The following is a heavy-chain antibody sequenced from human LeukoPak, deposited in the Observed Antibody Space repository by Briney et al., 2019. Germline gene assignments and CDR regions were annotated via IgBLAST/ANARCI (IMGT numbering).Heavy chain of an antibody. D-gene: IGHD3-10*01. CDR2: IRSSTSYI. Sequence: GGSLRLSCAASGFTFSSYSMNWVRQAPGKGLEWVSSIRSSTSYIYYADSVKGRFTISRDNSKNTLLLQMNSLRAEDTAVYYCAKVRGSGSSIFDYWGQGTLVTVSS. CDR3: AKVRGSGSSIFDY. J-gene: IGHJ4*02. CDR1: GFTFSSYS. V-gene: IGHV3-21*04.